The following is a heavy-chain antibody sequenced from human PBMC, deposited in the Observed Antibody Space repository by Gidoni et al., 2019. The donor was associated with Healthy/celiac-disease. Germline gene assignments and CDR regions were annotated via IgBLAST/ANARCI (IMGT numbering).Heavy chain of an antibody. D-gene: IGHD3-3*01. CDR2: MNPNSGNT. CDR1: GYTFTSYD. J-gene: IGHJ6*02. CDR3: ARGGDYDFWSGYLSYYYGMDV. V-gene: IGHV1-8*01. Sequence: QVQLVQSGAEVKKPGASVTVSCKASGYTFTSYDINWVRQATGQGLEWMGWMNPNSGNTGYAQKVQGRVTMTRNTSISTAYMELSSLRSEDTAVYYCARGGDYDFWSGYLSYYYGMDVCGQGTTVTVSS.